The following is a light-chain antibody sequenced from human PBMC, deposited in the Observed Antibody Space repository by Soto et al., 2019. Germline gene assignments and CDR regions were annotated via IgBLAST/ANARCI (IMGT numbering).Light chain of an antibody. CDR1: QSVNNN. V-gene: IGKV3-15*01. CDR3: QQYYDTPFT. J-gene: IGKJ3*01. Sequence: ETLMTQSPATLSVSPGERATLSCRASQSVNNNLAWYQQKLGQAPRVLIYGASTRATGIPARFTGSGSGTEFILTITSLQSEDSALYYCQQYYDTPFTFGFGTKVDIK. CDR2: GAS.